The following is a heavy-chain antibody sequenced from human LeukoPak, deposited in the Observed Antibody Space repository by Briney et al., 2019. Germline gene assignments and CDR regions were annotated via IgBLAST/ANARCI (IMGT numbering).Heavy chain of an antibody. CDR1: GYPFSSYG. V-gene: IGHV1-18*01. Sequence: GASVKVSCKASGYPFSSYGFSGVRQAPGQGLEWMAWISPHSGNTNYAQKIQGRVTVTTDTSTSTAYMELRSLTSVDTAVYYCARVYYDSGGYPIFDYWGQGTLVTVSS. CDR2: ISPHSGNT. J-gene: IGHJ4*02. D-gene: IGHD3-22*01. CDR3: ARVYYDSGGYPIFDY.